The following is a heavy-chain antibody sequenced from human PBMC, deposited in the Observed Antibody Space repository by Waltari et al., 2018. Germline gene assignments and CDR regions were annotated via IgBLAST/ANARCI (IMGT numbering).Heavy chain of an antibody. Sequence: QVQLQPWAAGLLQPSELLSLTWAVYGGSLRGYYWSWIRQPPGEGREWIGEINHSGSTNYNPSRKRRVTISVDTSKNQFSLKLSSVTAADTAVYYCARGRGYCSGGSCYRLDYYYYMDVWGKGTTVTVSS. D-gene: IGHD2-15*01. J-gene: IGHJ6*03. CDR2: INHSGST. V-gene: IGHV4-34*01. CDR1: GGSLRGYY. CDR3: ARGRGYCSGGSCYRLDYYYYMDV.